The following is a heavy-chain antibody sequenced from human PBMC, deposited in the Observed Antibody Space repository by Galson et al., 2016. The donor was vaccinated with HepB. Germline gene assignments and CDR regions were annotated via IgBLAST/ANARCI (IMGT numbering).Heavy chain of an antibody. Sequence: SLRLSCAASGFTFSIYGMSWVRQAPGKGLEWVSSISGSSDNTYYSDSVKGRFSISRDSAKSTLFLQMNSLRVEDTAVYFCAKRGGASQPQTDKFYYYFYMDVWGKGTTVTVSS. J-gene: IGHJ6*03. D-gene: IGHD1-1*01. V-gene: IGHV3-23*01. CDR2: ISGSSDNT. CDR3: AKRGGASQPQTDKFYYYFYMDV. CDR1: GFTFSIYG.